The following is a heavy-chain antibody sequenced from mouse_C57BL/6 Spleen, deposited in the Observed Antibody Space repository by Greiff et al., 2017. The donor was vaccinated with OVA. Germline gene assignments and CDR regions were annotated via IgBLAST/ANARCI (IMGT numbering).Heavy chain of an antibody. Sequence: EVHLVESGGGLVKPGGSLKLSCAASGFTFSSYAMSWVRQTPEKRLEWVATISDGGSYTSYPDNVKGRFTISRDNAKNNLYLQMSHLKSEDTAMYYCARGGFAYWGQGTLVTVSA. CDR1: GFTFSSYA. CDR2: ISDGGSYT. CDR3: ARGGFAY. V-gene: IGHV5-4*01. J-gene: IGHJ3*01.